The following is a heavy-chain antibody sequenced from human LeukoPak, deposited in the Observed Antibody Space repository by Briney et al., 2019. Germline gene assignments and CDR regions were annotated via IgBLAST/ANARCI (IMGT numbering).Heavy chain of an antibody. V-gene: IGHV3-30*18. CDR1: GFTFSSYG. Sequence: GGSLRLSCAASGFTFSSYGMHWVRQAPGKGLEWVAVISYDGGNKYYADSVKGRFTISRDNSKNTLYLQMNSLRAEDTAVYYCAKDLPRDGYYGMDVWGQGTTVTVSS. CDR2: ISYDGGNK. D-gene: IGHD5-24*01. J-gene: IGHJ6*02. CDR3: AKDLPRDGYYGMDV.